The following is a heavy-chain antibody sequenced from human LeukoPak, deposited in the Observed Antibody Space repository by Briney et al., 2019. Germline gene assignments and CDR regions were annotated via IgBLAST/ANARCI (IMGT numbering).Heavy chain of an antibody. V-gene: IGHV3-21*01. CDR3: ARAPNGDYLDY. CDR1: GFTFSSYS. CDR2: ISSSSSYI. J-gene: IGHJ4*02. D-gene: IGHD4-17*01. Sequence: GGSLRLPCAASGFTFSSYSMNWVRQAPGKGLEWVSSISSSSSYIYYADSVKGRFTISRDNAKNSLYLQMNSLRAEDTAVYYCARAPNGDYLDYWGQGTLVTVSS.